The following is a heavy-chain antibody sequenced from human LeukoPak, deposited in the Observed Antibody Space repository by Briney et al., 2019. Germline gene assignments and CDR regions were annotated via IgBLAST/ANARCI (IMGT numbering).Heavy chain of an antibody. CDR1: GGSISSGGYY. J-gene: IGHJ4*02. Sequence: SETLSLTCTVSGGSISSGGYYWSWIRQHPGKGLEWIGYIYYSGSTYYNPSLKSRVTISVDTSKNQFSLKLSSVTAADTAVYYCAREVAATHYFDYWGQGTLVTVSS. CDR2: IYYSGST. D-gene: IGHD6-25*01. CDR3: AREVAATHYFDY. V-gene: IGHV4-31*03.